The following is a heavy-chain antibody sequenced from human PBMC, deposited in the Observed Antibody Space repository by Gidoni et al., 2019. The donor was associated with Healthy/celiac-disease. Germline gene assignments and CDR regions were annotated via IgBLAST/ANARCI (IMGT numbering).Heavy chain of an antibody. J-gene: IGHJ3*02. CDR1: GCSISSGRYY. D-gene: IGHD3-22*01. V-gene: IGHV4-61*02. CDR2: IYTSGST. Sequence: QVQLQESGPGLVKPSQTLSLTCTVSGCSISSGRYYWSWIRQPAGKGLEWIGRIYTSGSTNYNPSLKSRVTISVDTSKNQFSLKLSSVTAADTAVYYCARETYYYDSSGYPRSFDIWGQGTMVTVSS. CDR3: ARETYYYDSSGYPRSFDI.